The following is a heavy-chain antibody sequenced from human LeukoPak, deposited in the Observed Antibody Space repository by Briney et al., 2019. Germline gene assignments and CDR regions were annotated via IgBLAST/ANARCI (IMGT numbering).Heavy chain of an antibody. CDR2: ISSGGLTI. V-gene: IGHV3-48*04. CDR1: GFTFSTYT. D-gene: IGHD4/OR15-4a*01. J-gene: IGHJ4*02. CDR3: ARDFDYGDYIDF. Sequence: PGGSLRLSCVASGFTFSTYTFNWVRQAPGKGLEWLSYISSGGLTILYADSVKGRFTISRDNTKNAIYLDMTNLRAEDTAVYYCARDFDYGDYIDFWGQGTLVAVSS.